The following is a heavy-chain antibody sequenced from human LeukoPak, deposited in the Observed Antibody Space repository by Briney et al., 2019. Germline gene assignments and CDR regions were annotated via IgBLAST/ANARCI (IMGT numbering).Heavy chain of an antibody. D-gene: IGHD6-19*01. V-gene: IGHV3-23*01. CDR3: ANPGIAVAGTGEG. CDR1: GFTFSSYG. J-gene: IGHJ4*02. CDR2: ISGSGGST. Sequence: GGSLRLSCAASGFTFSSYGMSWVRQAPGKGLEWVSAISGSGGSTYYADSVKGRFTISRDNSKNTLYLQMNSLRAEDTAVYYCANPGIAVAGTGEGWGQGTLVTVSS.